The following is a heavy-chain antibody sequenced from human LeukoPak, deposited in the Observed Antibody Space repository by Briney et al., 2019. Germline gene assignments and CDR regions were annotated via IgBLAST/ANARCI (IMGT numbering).Heavy chain of an antibody. CDR3: AKDRGRDEQGGYMDV. CDR1: GFTFSSYG. Sequence: GRSLRLSCAASGFTFSSYGMHWVRQAPGKGLEWVAVISYDGSNKYYADSVKGRFTISRDNSKNTLYLQMNSLRVEDTAVYYCAKDRGRDEQGGYMDVWGQGTTVTVSS. V-gene: IGHV3-30*18. J-gene: IGHJ6*02. D-gene: IGHD3-10*01. CDR2: ISYDGSNK.